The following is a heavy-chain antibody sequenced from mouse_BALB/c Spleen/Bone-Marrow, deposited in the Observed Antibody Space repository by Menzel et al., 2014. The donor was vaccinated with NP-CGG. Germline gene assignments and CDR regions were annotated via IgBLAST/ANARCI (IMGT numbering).Heavy chain of an antibody. CDR3: ARRGWDGYFDY. D-gene: IGHD4-1*01. Sequence: EVQVVESGGGLVKLGGSLKLSCAASGFTFSSYYMSWVRQTLEKRLELVAAINSNGGSTYYPDTVKGRFTISRDNAKNTLYLQMSSQKSEDTALYYCARRGWDGYFDYWGQGTTLTVSS. J-gene: IGHJ2*01. V-gene: IGHV5-6-2*01. CDR1: GFTFSSYY. CDR2: INSNGGST.